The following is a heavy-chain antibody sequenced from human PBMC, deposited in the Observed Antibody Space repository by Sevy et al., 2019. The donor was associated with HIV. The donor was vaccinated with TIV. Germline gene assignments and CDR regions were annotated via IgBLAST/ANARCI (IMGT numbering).Heavy chain of an antibody. Sequence: ASLKVSCKASGYTFTGYYMHWVRQAPGQGLEWMGWINPNSGGTNYAQKFQGWVTMTRDTSISTAYMELSRRRSDDTAVYYCARSPKWGYSYGYGSWSGFDVWGQGTTVTVSS. J-gene: IGHJ6*02. D-gene: IGHD5-18*01. V-gene: IGHV1-2*04. CDR2: INPNSGGT. CDR3: ARSPKWGYSYGYGSWSGFDV. CDR1: GYTFTGYY.